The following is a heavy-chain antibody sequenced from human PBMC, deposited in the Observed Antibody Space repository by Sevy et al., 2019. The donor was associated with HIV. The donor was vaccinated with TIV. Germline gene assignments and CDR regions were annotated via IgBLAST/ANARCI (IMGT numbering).Heavy chain of an antibody. CDR1: GFTFSSYS. CDR2: ISSSSSYI. Sequence: GESLKISCAASGFTFSSYSMNWVRQAPGKGLEWVLSISSSSSYIYYADSVKGRFTISRDNAKNSLYLQMNSLRAEDTAVYYCARDLVAAAHDAFDIWGQGTMVTVSS. CDR3: ARDLVAAAHDAFDI. V-gene: IGHV3-21*01. J-gene: IGHJ3*02. D-gene: IGHD6-13*01.